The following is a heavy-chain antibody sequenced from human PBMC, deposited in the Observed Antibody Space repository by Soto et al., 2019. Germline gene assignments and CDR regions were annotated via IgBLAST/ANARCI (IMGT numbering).Heavy chain of an antibody. CDR1: GGSFSGYY. V-gene: IGHV4-34*01. Sequence: QVQLQQWGAGLLKPSETLSLTCAVYGGSFSGYYWSWIRQPPGKGLEWIGEINHSGSTNYNPSLESRVTISVDTSKNQFSLKLSSVTAADTAVYYCARDRIVGATRWFDPWGQGTLVTVSS. J-gene: IGHJ5*02. CDR2: INHSGST. CDR3: ARDRIVGATRWFDP. D-gene: IGHD1-26*01.